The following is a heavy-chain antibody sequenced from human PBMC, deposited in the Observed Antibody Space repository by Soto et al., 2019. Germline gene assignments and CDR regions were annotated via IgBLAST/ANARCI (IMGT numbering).Heavy chain of an antibody. V-gene: IGHV3-23*01. Sequence: EVQLLESGGGLVQPGGSLRLSCAASGFTFSTSAMGWVRQGPGKGLEWVALISGNSRSTYYADSVKGGFTISRDNPKNTLYLQLNSLRAEDAAVYYCATQDFRGPTGTTWGQGTLVTVSS. J-gene: IGHJ4*02. CDR1: GFTFSTSA. D-gene: IGHD1-1*01. CDR3: ATQDFRGPTGTT. CDR2: ISGNSRST.